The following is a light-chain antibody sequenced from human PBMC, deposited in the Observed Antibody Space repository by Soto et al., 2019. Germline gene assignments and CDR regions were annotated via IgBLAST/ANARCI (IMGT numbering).Light chain of an antibody. V-gene: IGKV1-33*01. CDR1: PSISSY. CDR3: QQYDNHPL. Sequence: IQMNQYTSSLSASVGDRVTITCRASPSISSYLNWYKQKPGKAPKLLIYDASNLETGVPSRFSGSGSETDLTFTSSSLQDEDISTYYYQQYDNHPLFGRGTKVDIK. CDR2: DAS. J-gene: IGKJ4*01.